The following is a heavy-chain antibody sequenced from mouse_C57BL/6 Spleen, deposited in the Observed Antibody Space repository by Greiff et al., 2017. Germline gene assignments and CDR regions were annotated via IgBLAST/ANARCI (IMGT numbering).Heavy chain of an antibody. Sequence: VQLQQSGAELAIPGASVKLSCKASGYTFTSYWMHWVKQRPGQGLEWIGYIDPSSGYTKYNQKFKDKATLTADKSSSAAYMQLSSLTYEDSAVCYCARDYSNPYYFDYWGQGTTLTVSS. CDR1: GYTFTSYW. CDR2: IDPSSGYT. J-gene: IGHJ2*01. CDR3: ARDYSNPYYFDY. D-gene: IGHD2-5*01. V-gene: IGHV1-7*01.